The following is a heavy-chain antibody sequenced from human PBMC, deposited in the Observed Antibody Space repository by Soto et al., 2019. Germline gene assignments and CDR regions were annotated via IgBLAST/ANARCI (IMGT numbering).Heavy chain of an antibody. V-gene: IGHV3-53*01. CDR2: IYSGGRT. CDR3: ARDPGDYDAFDI. CDR1: GFTVSSNY. Sequence: EVQLVESGGGLIQPGGSLRLSCAASGFTVSSNYMSWVRQAPGKGLEWVSVIYSGGRTNYADSVKGRFTISRDNSKKTLYLQMNSLRAEDTAVYYCARDPGDYDAFDIWGQGTMVTVSS. J-gene: IGHJ3*02. D-gene: IGHD4-17*01.